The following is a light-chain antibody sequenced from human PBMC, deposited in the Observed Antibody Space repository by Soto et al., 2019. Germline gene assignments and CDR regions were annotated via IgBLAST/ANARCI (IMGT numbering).Light chain of an antibody. CDR3: QQVYNAPRT. CDR2: GAS. CDR1: QKIGTF. J-gene: IGKJ1*01. V-gene: IGKV1-39*01. Sequence: DIQMTQSPSSLSASVGDRVTITCRASQKIGTFLNWYQQKSGKAPDLLISGASILLSGVPSRFSGSGSGTSFTLTISDLQPEDFATYHCQQVYNAPRTFGPGTKVEVK.